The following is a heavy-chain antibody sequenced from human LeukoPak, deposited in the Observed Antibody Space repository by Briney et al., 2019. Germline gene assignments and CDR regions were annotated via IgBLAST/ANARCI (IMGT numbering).Heavy chain of an antibody. CDR1: GFTFSSYA. D-gene: IGHD3-10*01. V-gene: IGHV3-23*01. J-gene: IGHJ4*02. CDR2: ISGSGGST. Sequence: GGSLRLSCAASGFTFSSYAMSWVRQAPGKGLEWVSAISGSGGSTYYADSVKGRFTISRDNSKNTLQMNSLRAEDTAVYYCAKAFFGEWGDYFDYWGQGTLVTVSS. CDR3: AKAFFGEWGDYFDY.